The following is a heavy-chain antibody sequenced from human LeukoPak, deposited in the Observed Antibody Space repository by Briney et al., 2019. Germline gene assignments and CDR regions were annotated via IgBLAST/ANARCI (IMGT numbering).Heavy chain of an antibody. CDR3: AKDSFFYGSGSYYFDY. D-gene: IGHD3-10*01. V-gene: IGHV3-30*04. CDR1: GFTFSSYA. Sequence: GGSLRLSCAASGFTFSSYAMHWVRQAPGKGLEWVAVISYDGSNEYYADSVKGRFTISRDNSKNTLNLQMNSLRAEDTAVYYCAKDSFFYGSGSYYFDYWGQGTLVTVSS. J-gene: IGHJ4*02. CDR2: ISYDGSNE.